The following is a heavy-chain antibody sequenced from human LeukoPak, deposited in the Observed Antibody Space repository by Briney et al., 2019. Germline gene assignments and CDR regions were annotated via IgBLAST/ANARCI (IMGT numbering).Heavy chain of an antibody. CDR3: ARGGPTVVTGLDY. Sequence: GGSLRLSCAASGFTFSSYTMNWVRQAPGKGLEWLAYITTGGSTKYYADSVRGRFTFSRDNAKNSLYLQMTSLRDEDTAMYFCARGGPTVVTGLDYWGQGTLVTVSS. D-gene: IGHD4-23*01. CDR1: GFTFSSYT. J-gene: IGHJ4*02. V-gene: IGHV3-48*02. CDR2: ITTGGSTK.